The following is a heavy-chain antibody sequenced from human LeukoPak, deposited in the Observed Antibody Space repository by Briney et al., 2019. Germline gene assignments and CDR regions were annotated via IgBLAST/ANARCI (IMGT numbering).Heavy chain of an antibody. CDR1: GGSINNYY. CDR3: ARDEYGGPFDY. CDR2: MSYSGNT. D-gene: IGHD4/OR15-4a*01. Sequence: SETLSLXCTVSGGSINNYYWNWSRQPPGKGLEWIGYMSYSGNTYYNPSLKSRVTISVDMSKNQFYLQMSSVTAADTAVYYCARDEYGGPFDYWGQGALVTVSS. V-gene: IGHV4-59*01. J-gene: IGHJ4*02.